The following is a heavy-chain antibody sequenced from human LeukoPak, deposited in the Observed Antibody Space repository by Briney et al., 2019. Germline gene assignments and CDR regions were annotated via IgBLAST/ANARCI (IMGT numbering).Heavy chain of an antibody. V-gene: IGHV3-7*01. Sequence: GGSLRLSCVASGFTFSNYWMTWVRQAPGKGLEWVANIKQDGSEKYYVDSVKGRFTISRDNAKNSLYLQMNSLRAEDTAVYYCAREYVDIVATMLQGHYYYYMDVWGKGTTVTVSS. CDR1: GFTFSNYW. J-gene: IGHJ6*03. D-gene: IGHD5-12*01. CDR3: AREYVDIVATMLQGHYYYYMDV. CDR2: IKQDGSEK.